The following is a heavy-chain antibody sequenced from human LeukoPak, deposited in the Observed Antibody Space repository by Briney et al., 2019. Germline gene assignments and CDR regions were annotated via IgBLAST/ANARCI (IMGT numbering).Heavy chain of an antibody. Sequence: GRSLRLSCATSGFTFDDYAMHWVRQAPGKGLEWVSGISWNNDNIGYADSAKGRFTISRDNAKNSLYLEMNSLRAEDTAVYYCVRDSYYDVLTGYYSSPNDAFDIWGQGTMVTVSS. V-gene: IGHV3-9*01. CDR2: ISWNNDNI. D-gene: IGHD3-9*01. CDR3: VRDSYYDVLTGYYSSPNDAFDI. CDR1: GFTFDDYA. J-gene: IGHJ3*02.